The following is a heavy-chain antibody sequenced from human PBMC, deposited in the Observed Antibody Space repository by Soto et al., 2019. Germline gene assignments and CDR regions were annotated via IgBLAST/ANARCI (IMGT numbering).Heavy chain of an antibody. CDR2: IWYDGSNK. V-gene: IGHV3-33*01. Sequence: GGSLRLSCAASGFTFSSYGMHWVRQAPGKGPEWVAVIWYDGSNKYYADSVKGRFTISRDNSKNTLYLQMNSLRAEDTAVYYCARGEGYDYIYSDPWGQGTLVTVSS. CDR3: ARGEGYDYIYSDP. D-gene: IGHD3-16*01. J-gene: IGHJ5*02. CDR1: GFTFSSYG.